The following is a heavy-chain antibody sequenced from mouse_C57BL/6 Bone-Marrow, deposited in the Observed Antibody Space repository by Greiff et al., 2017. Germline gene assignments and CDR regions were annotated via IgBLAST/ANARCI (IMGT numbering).Heavy chain of an antibody. V-gene: IGHV1-4*01. CDR2: INPSSGYT. CDR3: ARGGFPPY. D-gene: IGHD3-1*01. Sequence: VQLQQSGAELARPGASVKMSCKASGYTFTSYTMHWVKQRPGQGLEWIGYINPSSGYTKYNQKFKDKATLTADKSSSTSYMQLSSLTSEDSAVYYCARGGFPPYWGQGTTLTVSS. CDR1: GYTFTSYT. J-gene: IGHJ2*01.